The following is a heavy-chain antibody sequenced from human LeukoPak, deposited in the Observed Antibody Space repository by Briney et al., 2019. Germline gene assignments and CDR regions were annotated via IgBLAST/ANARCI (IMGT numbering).Heavy chain of an antibody. V-gene: IGHV1-18*01. CDR3: ARSLYGEAFDL. CDR1: GDTFTKYQ. Sequence: ASVKVSRKASGDTFTKYQFSWVRQAPGQGLEWLGWISASNGYMNYAEKAQDRITVTIDTSASTVYMELTSLTSDDTGVYYCARSLYGEAFDLWGQGTLVTVSS. CDR2: ISASNGYM. J-gene: IGHJ4*02. D-gene: IGHD4/OR15-4a*01.